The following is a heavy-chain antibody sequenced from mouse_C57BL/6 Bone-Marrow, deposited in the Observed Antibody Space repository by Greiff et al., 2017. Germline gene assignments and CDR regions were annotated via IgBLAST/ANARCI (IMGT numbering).Heavy chain of an antibody. D-gene: IGHD1-1*01. CDR1: GYTFTSYW. V-gene: IGHV1-69*01. Sequence: QVQLQQPGAELVMPGASVKLSCKASGYTFTSYWMHWVKQRPGQGLEWIGEIDPSDSYTNYNQKFKGKSTLTVDKSSSTAYMQLSSLTSEDSAVHYCARDGSSYNYAMDYWGQGTSVTVSS. CDR3: ARDGSSYNYAMDY. J-gene: IGHJ4*01. CDR2: IDPSDSYT.